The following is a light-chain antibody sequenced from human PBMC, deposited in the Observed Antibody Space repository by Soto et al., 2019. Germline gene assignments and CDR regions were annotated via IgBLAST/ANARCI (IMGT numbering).Light chain of an antibody. J-gene: IGKJ1*01. CDR1: QSISSY. Sequence: DIPMTQSPSSLSASVGDRVIITCRASQSISSYLNWYQQKPGKAPKLLIYATASLQSGVPLRFSGRGSGTDFTLPISSLQPEDFATYYCQQSYTTPRTLGQGTNVDIK. CDR2: ATA. CDR3: QQSYTTPRT. V-gene: IGKV1-39*01.